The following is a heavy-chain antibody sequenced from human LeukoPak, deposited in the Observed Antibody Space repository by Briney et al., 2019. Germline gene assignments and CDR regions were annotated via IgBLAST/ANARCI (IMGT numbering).Heavy chain of an antibody. CDR1: GFTFSNAW. Sequence: TTGGSLRLSCAASGFTFSNAWMSWVRQAPGKGLEWVGRIKSKTDGGTTDYAAPVKGRFTISRDDSKNTLYLQMNSLKTEDTAVYYCTHSVGGYDPRAKYYFDYWGQGTLVTVSS. CDR3: THSVGGYDPRAKYYFDY. CDR2: IKSKTDGGTT. J-gene: IGHJ4*02. V-gene: IGHV3-15*01. D-gene: IGHD5-12*01.